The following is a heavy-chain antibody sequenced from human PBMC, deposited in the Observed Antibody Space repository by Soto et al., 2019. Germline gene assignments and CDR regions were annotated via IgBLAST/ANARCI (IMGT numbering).Heavy chain of an antibody. Sequence: PGESLKISCKGSGYSFTNYWIGCVRQMPGKGLEWMGLVQPGESHIRYSPSFQGQVTISADKSISTAYLQWSSLKASDTAMYYCARTSSTWYMDVWGRGTTVTAP. V-gene: IGHV5-51*01. J-gene: IGHJ6*02. CDR3: ARTSSTWYMDV. CDR1: GYSFTNYW. CDR2: VQPGESHI. D-gene: IGHD6-13*01.